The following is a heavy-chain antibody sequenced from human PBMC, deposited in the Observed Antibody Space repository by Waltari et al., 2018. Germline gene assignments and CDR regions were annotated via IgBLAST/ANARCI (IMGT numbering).Heavy chain of an antibody. D-gene: IGHD1-20*01. V-gene: IGHV1-69*02. CDR3: ARAGLTGTRQDY. Sequence: QVQLVQSGAEVKKPGSSVKVSCKASGGTFSSYTISWVRQAPGQGLEWMGRISPIRCIANYAQKIQGRVTMTADKSTSTAYMELSSLRSEDTAVYYWARAGLTGTRQDYWGQGTLVTVSS. CDR2: ISPIRCIA. CDR1: GGTFSSYT. J-gene: IGHJ4*02.